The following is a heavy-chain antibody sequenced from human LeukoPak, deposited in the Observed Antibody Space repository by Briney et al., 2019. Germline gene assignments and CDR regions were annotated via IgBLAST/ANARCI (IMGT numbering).Heavy chain of an antibody. D-gene: IGHD6-13*01. Sequence: GGSLRLSRAASGFTFRSYWMSWVRQAPGKGLEWVANIKQDGSEKYYVDSVKGRFTISRDNAKNSMYLQMNSLRAEDTAVYYCATGTIAAAGYYYFDYWGHGTQVTVSS. J-gene: IGHJ4*01. CDR3: ATGTIAAAGYYYFDY. V-gene: IGHV3-7*04. CDR2: IKQDGSEK. CDR1: GFTFRSYW.